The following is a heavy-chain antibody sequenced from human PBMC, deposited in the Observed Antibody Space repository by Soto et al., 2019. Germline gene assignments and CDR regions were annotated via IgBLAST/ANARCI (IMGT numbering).Heavy chain of an antibody. J-gene: IGHJ5*02. D-gene: IGHD6-19*01. CDR2: ISSSSSTI. CDR3: ARELLSSGWYNWFDP. Sequence: EVQLVESGGGLVQPGGSLRLSCAASGFTFSSYSMNWVRQAPGKGLEWVSYISSSSSTIYYADSVKGRFTISRDNANNSLYLQMNSLRDEDTAVYYCARELLSSGWYNWFDPWGQGTLVTVSS. CDR1: GFTFSSYS. V-gene: IGHV3-48*02.